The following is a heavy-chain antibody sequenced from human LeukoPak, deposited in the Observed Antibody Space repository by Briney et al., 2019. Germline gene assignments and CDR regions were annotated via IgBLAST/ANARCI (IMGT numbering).Heavy chain of an antibody. Sequence: SETPSLTCTVSGGSISSSSYYWGWIRQPPGKGLEWIGSIYYSGSTYYNPSLKSRVTISVDTSKNQFSLKLSSVTAADTAVYYCARRNAGVYYFDYWGQGTLVTVSS. CDR3: ARRNAGVYYFDY. V-gene: IGHV4-39*01. CDR2: IYYSGST. CDR1: GGSISSSSYY. J-gene: IGHJ4*02.